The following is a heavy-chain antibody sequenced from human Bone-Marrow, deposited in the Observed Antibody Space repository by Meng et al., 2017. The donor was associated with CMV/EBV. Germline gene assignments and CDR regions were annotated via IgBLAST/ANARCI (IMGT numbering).Heavy chain of an antibody. J-gene: IGHJ6*02. V-gene: IGHV3-7*01. CDR1: GFTFSSYW. D-gene: IGHD3-3*01. CDR3: ARAAPYYDFWSGLSLGMDV. CDR2: IKQDGSEK. Sequence: GESLKISCAASGFTFSSYWMSWVRQAPGKGLEWVANIKQDGSEKYYVDSVKGRFTISRDNAKNSLYLQMNSLRAEDTAVYYCARAAPYYDFWSGLSLGMDVWDQGTTVTVSS.